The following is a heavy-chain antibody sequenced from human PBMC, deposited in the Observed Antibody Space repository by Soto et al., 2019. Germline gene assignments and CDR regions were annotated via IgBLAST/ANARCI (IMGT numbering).Heavy chain of an antibody. CDR2: IYHSGST. J-gene: IGHJ4*02. V-gene: IGHV4-30-2*01. CDR3: ARGNPVPLDY. D-gene: IGHD1-1*01. CDR1: GGSISSGGYS. Sequence: KPSETLSLTCAVSGGSISSGGYSWSWIRQPPGKGLEWIGYIYHSGSTYYIPSPKSRVTISVDRSKNQFSLKLSSVTAADTAVYNCARGNPVPLDYWGQGTLVTSPQ.